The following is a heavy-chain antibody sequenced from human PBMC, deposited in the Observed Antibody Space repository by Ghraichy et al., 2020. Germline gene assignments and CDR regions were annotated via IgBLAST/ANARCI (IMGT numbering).Heavy chain of an antibody. J-gene: IGHJ4*02. D-gene: IGHD2-21*01. CDR3: AKGMVIDGSSPLDY. V-gene: IGHV3-23*01. Sequence: GESLRLSCAASGFTFSTYVMNWVRQAPGKGLEWVSAISATGAFTYYADSVKGRFTISRDNSKNTLYVQMNNLRVEDTALYYCAKGMVIDGSSPLDYWGQGTLVTVSS. CDR1: GFTFSTYV. CDR2: ISATGAFT.